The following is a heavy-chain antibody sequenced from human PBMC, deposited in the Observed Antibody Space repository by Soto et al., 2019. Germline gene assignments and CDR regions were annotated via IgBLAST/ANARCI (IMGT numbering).Heavy chain of an antibody. J-gene: IGHJ4*02. CDR3: PKRSTYSSSWYSPIFDY. D-gene: IGHD6-13*01. Sequence: GASRRLSCAASGFSFSDYAMSWVRQAPGKGLECVSVISESGGITHYADSVRGRFTVSRDNSKNSLSLRMNSLRYEDTAVYFWPKRSTYSSSWYSPIFDYGSMGAPATVSS. V-gene: IGHV3-23*01. CDR1: GFSFSDYA. CDR2: ISESGGIT.